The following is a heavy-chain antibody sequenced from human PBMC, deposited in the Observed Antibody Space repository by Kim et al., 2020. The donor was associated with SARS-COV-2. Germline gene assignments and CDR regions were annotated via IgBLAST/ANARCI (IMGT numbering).Heavy chain of an antibody. CDR3: ARQLKQQLEPYDYGMDV. V-gene: IGHV1-46*01. Sequence: QGRVTMTRDTSTSTVYMELSSLRAEDTAVYYCARQLKQQLEPYDYGMDVWGQGTTVTVSS. J-gene: IGHJ6*02. D-gene: IGHD6-13*01.